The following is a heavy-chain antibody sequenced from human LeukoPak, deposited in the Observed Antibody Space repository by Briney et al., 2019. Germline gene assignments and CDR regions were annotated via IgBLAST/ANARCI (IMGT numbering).Heavy chain of an antibody. V-gene: IGHV4-59*01. J-gene: IGHJ4*02. D-gene: IGHD2-2*01. CDR1: GGSISSYY. CDR2: IYYSGST. Sequence: SETLSLTCTVSGGSISSYYWSWIRQPPGKGLEWIGYIYYSGSTNYNPSLKSRVTISVDTSKNQFSLKLSSMTAADTAVYYCARSGSVGGQYCSSSSCPFDYWGQGTLVTVSS. CDR3: ARSGSVGGQYCSSSSCPFDY.